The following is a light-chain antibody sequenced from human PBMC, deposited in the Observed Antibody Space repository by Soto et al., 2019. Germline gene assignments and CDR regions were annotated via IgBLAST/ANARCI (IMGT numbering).Light chain of an antibody. Sequence: QSALTQPASVSGSPGQSITISCTGTSSDVGYDNYVSWFQQHPGKAPKLTIYEVSRRPSGVSNRFSGSKSANTASLTISGLQAEDEADYYCTSHTASSTWVFGGGTQLTVL. CDR3: TSHTASSTWV. V-gene: IGLV2-14*01. CDR2: EVS. CDR1: SSDVGYDNY. J-gene: IGLJ3*02.